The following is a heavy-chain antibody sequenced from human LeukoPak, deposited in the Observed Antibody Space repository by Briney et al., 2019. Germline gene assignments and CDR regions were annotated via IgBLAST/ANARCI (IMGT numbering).Heavy chain of an antibody. J-gene: IGHJ4*02. CDR3: ARVGALGGYCSGGSCYSYYFDY. CDR1: GFTFSNFP. D-gene: IGHD2-15*01. V-gene: IGHV3-21*01. Sequence: GGSLRLSCAASGFTFSNFPMTWVRQAPGKGLEWVSSISSSSSYIYYADSVKGRFTISRDNAKNSLYLQMNSLRAEDTAVYYCARVGALGGYCSGGSCYSYYFDYWGQGTLVTVSS. CDR2: ISSSSSYI.